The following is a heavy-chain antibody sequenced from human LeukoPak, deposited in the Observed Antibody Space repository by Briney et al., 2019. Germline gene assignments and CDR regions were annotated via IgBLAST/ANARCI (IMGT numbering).Heavy chain of an antibody. J-gene: IGHJ4*02. CDR3: AKDLGYSSSWYYFDY. CDR2: ISWNSGSI. Sequence: GRSLRLSCAASGFTFDDYAMHWVRQAPGKGLEWVSGISWNSGSIGYADSVKGRFTISRDNAKNSLYLQMNSLRVEDTALYYCAKDLGYSSSWYYFDYWGQGTLVTVSS. CDR1: GFTFDDYA. V-gene: IGHV3-9*01. D-gene: IGHD6-13*01.